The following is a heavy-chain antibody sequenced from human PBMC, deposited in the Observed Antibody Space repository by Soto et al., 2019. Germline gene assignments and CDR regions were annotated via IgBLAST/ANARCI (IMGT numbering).Heavy chain of an antibody. CDR2: FSGSGGNI. V-gene: IGHV3-23*01. D-gene: IGHD2-2*01. CDR1: GFTFSTHA. J-gene: IGHJ6*02. CDR3: AKDPPWTVGPLAMDV. Sequence: VGSLRLSCVASGFTFSTHAMSWVRQAPGKGLEWVSTFSGSGGNIYYAESVKGRLTISRDDSKNTLYLQMNSLRVEDTAVYYCAKDPPWTVGPLAMDVWGQGTTVTVSS.